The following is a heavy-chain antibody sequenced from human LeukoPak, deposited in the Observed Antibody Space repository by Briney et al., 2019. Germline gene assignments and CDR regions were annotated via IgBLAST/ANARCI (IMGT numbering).Heavy chain of an antibody. D-gene: IGHD6-19*01. CDR2: IYYSGNT. CDR1: GSSISSYY. V-gene: IGHV4-59*01. Sequence: SETLSLTCTVSGSSISSYYWSWIRQPPGKGLEWIGYIYYSGNTNYNPSLKSRVTISVDTSKNQFSLKLNSVTAADTAVHYCARGRYSSGWYYTFDIWGQGTMVTVSS. J-gene: IGHJ3*02. CDR3: ARGRYSSGWYYTFDI.